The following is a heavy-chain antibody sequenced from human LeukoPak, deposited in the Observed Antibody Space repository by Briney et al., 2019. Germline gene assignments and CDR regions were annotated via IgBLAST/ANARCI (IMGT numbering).Heavy chain of an antibody. CDR3: ARAEVTAACTN. D-gene: IGHD6-13*01. J-gene: IGHJ4*02. Sequence: ASVRVSCKASGYTFTGYYMHWVRQAPGQGLEWMGWINPNSGGTNYAQKFQGRVTMTRDTSISTAYMELSRLRSEDTAVYYCARAEVTAACTNWGQGTLVTVSS. CDR2: INPNSGGT. V-gene: IGHV1-2*02. CDR1: GYTFTGYY.